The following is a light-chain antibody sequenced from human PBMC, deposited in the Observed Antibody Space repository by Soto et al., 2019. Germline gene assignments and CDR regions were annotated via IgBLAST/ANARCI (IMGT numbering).Light chain of an antibody. V-gene: IGLV2-8*01. CDR1: SSDVGGYKY. CDR3: SSYAGSNNLV. CDR2: EVS. J-gene: IGLJ2*01. Sequence: QSALTQPPSASGSPGQSVTISCTGTSSDVGGYKYVSWYQQHPGKAPKRMIYEVSKRPSGVPDRFSGSKSGNTASLTVSGLQAEDEADYYCSSYAGSNNLVFGGGTTLPVL.